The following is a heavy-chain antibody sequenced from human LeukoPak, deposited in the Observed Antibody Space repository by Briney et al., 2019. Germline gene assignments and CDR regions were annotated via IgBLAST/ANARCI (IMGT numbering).Heavy chain of an antibody. V-gene: IGHV4-34*01. CDR2: IKQSGST. J-gene: IGHJ4*02. CDR1: GGSFSGYY. CDR3: ARGHIGRYYGFDY. D-gene: IGHD1-26*01. Sequence: SETLSLTCSVYGGSFSGYYWGWIRQPPGKGREWVGEIKQSGSTNYNPSLKTRATISVDTSKHQSSLKLSSVTAADTAVYYCARGHIGRYYGFDYWGQGTLVTVSS.